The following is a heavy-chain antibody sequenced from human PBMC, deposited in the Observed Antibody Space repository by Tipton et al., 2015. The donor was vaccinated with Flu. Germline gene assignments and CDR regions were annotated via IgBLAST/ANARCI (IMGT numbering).Heavy chain of an antibody. CDR2: ISWNGDSI. V-gene: IGHV3-9*01. CDR1: GFTFEDYA. Sequence: SLRLSCAAAGFTFEDYAMHWVRQVPGKGLEWVSAISWNGDSIGYAASVKGRFTISRDNAKNSLYLQMNSLRAEDTALYYCAKGDYRGSGGYSDYWGQGTLVTVSS. J-gene: IGHJ4*02. CDR3: AKGDYRGSGGYSDY. D-gene: IGHD3-10*01.